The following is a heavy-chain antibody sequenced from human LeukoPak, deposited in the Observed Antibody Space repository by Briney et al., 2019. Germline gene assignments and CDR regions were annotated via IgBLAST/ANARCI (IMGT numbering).Heavy chain of an antibody. V-gene: IGHV3-23*01. CDR3: TKAFGPGSSQGVRWFDP. J-gene: IGHJ5*02. CDR1: GFTFDDYA. Sequence: PGRSLRLSCAATGFTFDDYAMHWVRQAPGKGLEWVSGISGSGGSTYYADSVRGRFTISRDNSKNTLYLQMNSLRAEDTAVYYCTKAFGPGSSQGVRWFDPWGQGTLVTVSS. CDR2: ISGSGGST. D-gene: IGHD3/OR15-3a*01.